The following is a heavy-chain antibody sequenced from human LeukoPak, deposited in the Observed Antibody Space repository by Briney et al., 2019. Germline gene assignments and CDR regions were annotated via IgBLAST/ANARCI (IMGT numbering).Heavy chain of an antibody. CDR1: GLTFSTSG. V-gene: IGHV3-21*06. Sequence: GGSLRLSCTASGLTFSTSGFNWVRRAPGKGLEWVASIGPTGSDRYHADSIKGRFTISRDNANNFLYLQMNSLRAEDTAVYYCATETYGRHYDYWGQGTLLTVSS. J-gene: IGHJ4*02. D-gene: IGHD3-10*01. CDR3: ATETYGRHYDY. CDR2: IGPTGSDR.